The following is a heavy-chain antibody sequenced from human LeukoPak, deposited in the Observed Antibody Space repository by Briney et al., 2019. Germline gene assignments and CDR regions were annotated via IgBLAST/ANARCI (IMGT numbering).Heavy chain of an antibody. CDR1: GFTSSSYA. V-gene: IGHV3-30-3*01. CDR2: ISYDGSNK. CDR3: ARVDCSGGSCYSASLTVDY. D-gene: IGHD2-15*01. Sequence: GRSLRLSCAASGFTSSSYAMHWVRQAPGKGLEWVAVISYDGSNKYYADSVKGRFTISRDNSKNTLYLQMDSLRAEDTAVYYCARVDCSGGSCYSASLTVDYWGQGTLVTVSS. J-gene: IGHJ4*02.